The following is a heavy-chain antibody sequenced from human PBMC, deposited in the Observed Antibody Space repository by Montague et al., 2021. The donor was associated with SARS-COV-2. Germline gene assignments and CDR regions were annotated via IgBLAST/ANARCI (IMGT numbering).Heavy chain of an antibody. CDR1: GFTFSSYE. V-gene: IGHV3-48*03. Sequence: SLRLSCAASGFTFSSYEMNWVRQAPGKGLEWVSYITSSGSTIYYADSVMGRFTISRDNAKRSVYLQMNSLRAEDTAVYYCARDFRTYYYGSGCSSYGMDVWGQGTTVTVSS. CDR3: ARDFRTYYYGSGCSSYGMDV. J-gene: IGHJ6*02. D-gene: IGHD3-10*01. CDR2: ITSSGSTI.